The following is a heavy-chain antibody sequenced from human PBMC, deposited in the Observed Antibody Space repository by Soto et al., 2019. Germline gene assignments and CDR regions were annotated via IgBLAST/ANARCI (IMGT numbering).Heavy chain of an antibody. Sequence: PGGSLRLSCAASGFTLSGSAMHWVRQASGKGLEWVGRIRSKANTYATAYAVSVKGRFTISRDDSRNTAYLQMNSLKTEDTAVYYCARGVYDFWSGHPKRLDYWGQGTVVTVSS. CDR1: GFTLSGSA. CDR3: ARGVYDFWSGHPKRLDY. CDR2: IRSKANTYAT. V-gene: IGHV3-73*01. J-gene: IGHJ4*02. D-gene: IGHD3-3*01.